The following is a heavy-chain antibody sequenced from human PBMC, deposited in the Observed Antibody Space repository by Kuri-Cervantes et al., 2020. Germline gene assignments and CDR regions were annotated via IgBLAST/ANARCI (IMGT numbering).Heavy chain of an antibody. CDR3: ARGYYYGSGSYYLILYYYYGMDV. V-gene: IGHV4-4*07. J-gene: IGHJ6*02. D-gene: IGHD3-10*01. CDR2: IYTSGST. Sequence: SETLSLTCTVSGGSISSYYWSWIRQPAGKGLEWIGRIYTSGSTNYNPSLKSRVTMSVDTSKNQFSLKLSSVTAADTAVYYCARGYYYGSGSYYLILYYYYGMDVWGQGTTVTVSS. CDR1: GGSISSYY.